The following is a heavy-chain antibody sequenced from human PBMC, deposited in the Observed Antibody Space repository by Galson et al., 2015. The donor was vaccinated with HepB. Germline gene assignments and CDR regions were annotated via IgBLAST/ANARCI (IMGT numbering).Heavy chain of an antibody. J-gene: IGHJ4*02. D-gene: IGHD2-2*01. CDR2: IKEDGSEK. CDR1: GFTFSSYW. V-gene: IGHV3-7*01. CDR3: ARYCSKTNCRGEAD. Sequence: SLRLSCAASGFTFSSYWMNWVRQAPGKGLEWVANIKEDGSEKYYVDSVKGRFTISRDNAENSLYLQMNSLRAEDTAVYYCARYCSKTNCRGEADWGQGTLVTVSS.